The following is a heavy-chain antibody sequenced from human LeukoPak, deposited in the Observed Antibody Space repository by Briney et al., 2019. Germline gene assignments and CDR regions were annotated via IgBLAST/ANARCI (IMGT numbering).Heavy chain of an antibody. D-gene: IGHD2-2*01. CDR2: IYYSGSI. J-gene: IGHJ4*02. Sequence: PSETLSLTCTVSGASVSSSNYYWSWIRQPPGKGLEWVGSIYYSGSINYNPSLKSRVTISVDTSKNQFSLKLSSVTAADTAVYYCARDYCTTTRCYPNYFDYWGQGTLVTVSS. CDR1: GASVSSSNYY. V-gene: IGHV4-61*01. CDR3: ARDYCTTTRCYPNYFDY.